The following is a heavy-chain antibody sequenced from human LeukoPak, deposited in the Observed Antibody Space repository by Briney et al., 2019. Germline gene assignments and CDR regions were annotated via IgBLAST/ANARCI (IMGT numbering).Heavy chain of an antibody. V-gene: IGHV3-30*18. CDR2: ISYDGSNK. D-gene: IGHD1-26*01. CDR3: AKGESGSWYLFDY. J-gene: IGHJ4*02. Sequence: GGSLRLSCAASGFTFSSYGMHWVRQAPGRGLEWVAVISYDGSNKYYADSVKGRFTISRDNSKNTLYLQMNSLRAEDTAVYYCAKGESGSWYLFDYWGQGTLVTVSS. CDR1: GFTFSSYG.